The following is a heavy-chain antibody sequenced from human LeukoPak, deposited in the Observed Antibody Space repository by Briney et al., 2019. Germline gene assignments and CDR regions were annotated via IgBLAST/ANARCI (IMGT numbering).Heavy chain of an antibody. Sequence: GGSLRLSCAASGFTFSGYSMNWVRQAPGKGLEWVSSISSTSSYIYYADSVKGRFTISRDNAKNSLYLQMNSLRAGDTAVYYCARYDILTGNFDYWGQGTLVTVSS. V-gene: IGHV3-21*06. J-gene: IGHJ4*02. CDR2: ISSTSSYI. CDR1: GFTFSGYS. D-gene: IGHD3-9*01. CDR3: ARYDILTGNFDY.